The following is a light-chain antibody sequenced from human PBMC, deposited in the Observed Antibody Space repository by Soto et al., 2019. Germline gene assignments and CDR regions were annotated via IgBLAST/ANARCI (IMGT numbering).Light chain of an antibody. J-gene: IGKJ1*01. CDR2: KVS. V-gene: IGKV2-30*01. Sequence: DVVLTQSPLSLPVTLGQPASISCRSSQSLVYSDGKTYLNWYHQRPGQSPRRLIYKVSNRDSGVPDRFGGSGSGTDFTLKISRVEAEDVGVYYCMQGAHWPWTFGQGTKVEIE. CDR3: MQGAHWPWT. CDR1: QSLVYSDGKTY.